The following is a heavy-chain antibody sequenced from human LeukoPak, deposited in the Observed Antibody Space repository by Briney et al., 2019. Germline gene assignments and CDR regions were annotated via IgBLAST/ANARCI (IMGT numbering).Heavy chain of an antibody. Sequence: GGSLRLSCAASGFTFSSYWMSWVRQAPGKGLEWVANIKQDGSEKYYVDSVKGRFTISRDNAKNSLYLQMHSLRAEDTAVYYCARGGVVPAAHHDAFDIWGQGTMVTVSS. CDR1: GFTFSSYW. CDR3: ARGGVVPAAHHDAFDI. CDR2: IKQDGSEK. J-gene: IGHJ3*02. V-gene: IGHV3-7*01. D-gene: IGHD2-2*01.